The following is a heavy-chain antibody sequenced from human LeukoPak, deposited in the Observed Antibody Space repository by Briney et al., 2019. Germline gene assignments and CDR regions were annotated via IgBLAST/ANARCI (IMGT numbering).Heavy chain of an antibody. CDR3: ARGHYGMDV. V-gene: IGHV3-74*01. J-gene: IGHJ6*02. Sequence: GGSLRLSCAASGFTFSSYWMHWVRQAPGKGLVWVSRINSDGSSTSYVDSVKGRFTISRDNAKNSVYLQMNSLRAEDTAVYYCARGHYGMDVWGQGTTVTVSS. CDR1: GFTFSSYW. CDR2: INSDGSST.